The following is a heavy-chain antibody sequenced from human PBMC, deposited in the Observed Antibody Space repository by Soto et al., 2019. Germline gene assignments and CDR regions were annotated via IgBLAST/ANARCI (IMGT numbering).Heavy chain of an antibody. CDR1: EFTFSSYS. CDR2: ISSSSSTI. V-gene: IGHV3-48*02. J-gene: IGHJ4*02. Sequence: GGSLRLSCAASEFTFSSYSMNWVRQAPGKGLEWVSYISSSSSTIYYADSVKGRFTISRDNAKNSLYLQMNSLRDEDTAVYYCATSRPVWFGTQFDYWGQGTLVTVSS. D-gene: IGHD3-10*01. CDR3: ATSRPVWFGTQFDY.